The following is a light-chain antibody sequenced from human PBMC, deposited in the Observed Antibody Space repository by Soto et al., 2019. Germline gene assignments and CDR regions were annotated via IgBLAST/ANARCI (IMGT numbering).Light chain of an antibody. CDR2: EVR. J-gene: IGLJ2*01. Sequence: QSALTQPPSVSGSPGQSVTIPCTGTSSDVGSYNRVSWYQQPPGTAPKLMIYEVRNRPSGVPDRFSGSKSGNTASLTISGLQAEDEADYYCSSYTSSSTLVFGGGTKLTVL. CDR3: SSYTSSSTLV. V-gene: IGLV2-18*02. CDR1: SSDVGSYNR.